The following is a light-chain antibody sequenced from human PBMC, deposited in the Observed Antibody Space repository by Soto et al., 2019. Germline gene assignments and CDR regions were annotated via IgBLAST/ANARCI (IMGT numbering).Light chain of an antibody. CDR3: VLYMGSGIWV. V-gene: IGLV8-61*01. CDR1: SGSVSTSYY. CDR2: STN. Sequence: QTVVTQEPSFSVSPGRTVTLTCGLSSGSVSTSYYPSWYQQTPGQAPRTLIYSTNTRSSGVPDRFSGSILGNKAALTIAGAQADDESDYYCVLYMGSGIWVFGRGTKVTVL. J-gene: IGLJ3*02.